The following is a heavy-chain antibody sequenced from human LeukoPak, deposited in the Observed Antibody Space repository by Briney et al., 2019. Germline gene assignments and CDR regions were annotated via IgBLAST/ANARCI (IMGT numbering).Heavy chain of an antibody. CDR2: INHSGSN. Sequence: SETLSLTSAVYGGSFSGYYWSWIRQPPGKGLEWIGEINHSGSNNYNPSLKSRVTISVDTSKNQFSLKLSSVTAADTAVYYCARTGRQRGYSYGIYYFDYWGQGTLVTVSS. J-gene: IGHJ4*02. D-gene: IGHD5-18*01. V-gene: IGHV4-34*01. CDR3: ARTGRQRGYSYGIYYFDY. CDR1: GGSFSGYY.